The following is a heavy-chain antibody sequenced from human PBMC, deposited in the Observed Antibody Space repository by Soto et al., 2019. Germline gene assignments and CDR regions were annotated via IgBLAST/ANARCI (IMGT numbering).Heavy chain of an antibody. Sequence: QVQLVQSGAEVKKPGSSVKVSCKASGGTFSSYAISWVRQAPGQGLEWMGGIIPIFGTANYAQKLQGRVTITADESTSTAYMELSILRSEDTAVYYCASCGYSYGWDAFDIWGQGTMVTVSS. V-gene: IGHV1-69*01. CDR3: ASCGYSYGWDAFDI. CDR2: IIPIFGTA. CDR1: GGTFSSYA. D-gene: IGHD5-18*01. J-gene: IGHJ3*02.